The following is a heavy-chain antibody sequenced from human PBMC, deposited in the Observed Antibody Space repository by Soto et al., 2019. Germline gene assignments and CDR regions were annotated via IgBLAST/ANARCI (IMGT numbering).Heavy chain of an antibody. J-gene: IGHJ6*02. CDR1: GGSISSGGYY. CDR2: IYYSGST. Sequence: SETLSLTCTVSGGSISSGGYYWSWIRQHPGKGLEWIGYIYYSGSTYYNPSLKSRVTISVDTSKNQFSLKLSSVTAADTAVYYCARMPLYGSGSRNYYYYGMDVWGQGTTVTVSS. V-gene: IGHV4-31*03. CDR3: ARMPLYGSGSRNYYYYGMDV. D-gene: IGHD3-10*01.